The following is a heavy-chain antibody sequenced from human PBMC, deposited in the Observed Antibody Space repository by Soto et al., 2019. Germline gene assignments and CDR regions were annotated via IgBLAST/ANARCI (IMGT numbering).Heavy chain of an antibody. V-gene: IGHV4-61*01. Sequence: SETLSLTCTVSGGSVSSGSYYWSWIRQPPGKGLEWIGYIYYSGGTNYNPSLKSRVTISVDTSKNQFSLKLSSVTAADTAVYYCARMELLWFGELYSRWFDPWGQGTLVTVSS. J-gene: IGHJ5*02. CDR2: IYYSGGT. D-gene: IGHD3-10*01. CDR1: GGSVSSGSYY. CDR3: ARMELLWFGELYSRWFDP.